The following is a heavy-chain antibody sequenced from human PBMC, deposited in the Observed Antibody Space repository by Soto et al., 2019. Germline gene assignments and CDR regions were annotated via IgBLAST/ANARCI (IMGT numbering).Heavy chain of an antibody. V-gene: IGHV4-59*01. CDR1: GGSISSYY. D-gene: IGHD5-12*01. CDR2: IYYSGST. J-gene: IGHJ2*01. CDR3: ARAVNSVATIRDWYFDL. Sequence: QVQLQESGPGLVKPSETLSLTCTVSGGSISSYYWSWIRQPPGKGLEWIGYIYYSGSTNYNPSLKSRVTISVDTSKIQFSLKLSSVTAADTAVYYCARAVNSVATIRDWYFDLWGRGTLVTVSS.